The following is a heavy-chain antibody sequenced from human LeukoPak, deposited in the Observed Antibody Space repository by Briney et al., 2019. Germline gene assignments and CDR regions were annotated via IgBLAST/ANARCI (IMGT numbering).Heavy chain of an antibody. V-gene: IGHV4-59*01. Sequence: ETLSLTCTVSGGSISSYYWSWSRQPPGKGLEWIGYIYYSGSTNYNPSLKSRVTISVDTSKNQFSLKLSSVPAADTAVYFCARGRSYFWFDPWGQGTLVSVSS. CDR2: IYYSGST. CDR1: GGSISSYY. D-gene: IGHD1-26*01. J-gene: IGHJ5*02. CDR3: ARGRSYFWFDP.